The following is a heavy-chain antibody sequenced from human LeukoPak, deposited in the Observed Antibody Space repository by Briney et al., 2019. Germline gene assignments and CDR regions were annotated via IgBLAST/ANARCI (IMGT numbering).Heavy chain of an antibody. CDR1: GFTFSNAW. Sequence: GGSLRLSCAASGFTFSNAWMSWVRQAPGKGLEWVSSISSSSSYIYYADSVKGRFTISRDNAKNSLYLQMNSLRAEDTAVYYCARLSETYDFDYWGQGTLVTVSS. CDR2: ISSSSSYI. V-gene: IGHV3-21*01. J-gene: IGHJ4*02. D-gene: IGHD1-26*01. CDR3: ARLSETYDFDY.